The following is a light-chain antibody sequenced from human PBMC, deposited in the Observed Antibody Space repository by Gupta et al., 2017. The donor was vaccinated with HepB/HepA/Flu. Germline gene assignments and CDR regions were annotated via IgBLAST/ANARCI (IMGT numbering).Light chain of an antibody. Sequence: SVLTQSPSVSGGPGLRVTTSCTESSSNLGAGYDVHWYQQLPGTAPNLLIYGNSNRPSGVPDRFSGSKSGTSATLAITGLQAEDEADDYCQSYDSSLSGSKVFGGGTKLTVL. CDR3: QSYDSSLSGSKV. CDR1: SSNLGAGYD. V-gene: IGLV1-40*01. CDR2: GNS. J-gene: IGLJ2*01.